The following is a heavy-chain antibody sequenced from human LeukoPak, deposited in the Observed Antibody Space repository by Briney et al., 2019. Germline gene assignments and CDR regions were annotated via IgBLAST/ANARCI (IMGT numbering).Heavy chain of an antibody. CDR3: ARGSGYSTYHVDRYYLDY. J-gene: IGHJ4*02. CDR1: GGTFSSYA. D-gene: IGHD6-13*01. CDR2: IIPIFGTA. V-gene: IGHV1-69*05. Sequence: ASVKVSCKASGGTFSSYAISWVRQAPGQGLEWMGRIIPIFGTANYAQKFQGRVTITTDESTSTAYMELSSLRSEDTAVYYCARGSGYSTYHVDRYYLDYWGQGTLVTVSS.